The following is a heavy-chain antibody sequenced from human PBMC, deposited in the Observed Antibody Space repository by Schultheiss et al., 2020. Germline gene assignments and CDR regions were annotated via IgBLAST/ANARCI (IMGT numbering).Heavy chain of an antibody. CDR1: GYTFTSYD. CDR3: EFLGFLEWLDYYGMDV. D-gene: IGHD3-3*01. CDR2: MNPNSGNT. V-gene: IGHV1-8*01. Sequence: ASVKVSCKASGYTFTSYDINWVRQATGQGLEWMGWMNPNSGNTGYAQKFQGRVTITADKSTSTAYMELSSLRSEDTAVYYCEFLGFLEWLDYYGMDVWGQGTTVTVSS. J-gene: IGHJ6*02.